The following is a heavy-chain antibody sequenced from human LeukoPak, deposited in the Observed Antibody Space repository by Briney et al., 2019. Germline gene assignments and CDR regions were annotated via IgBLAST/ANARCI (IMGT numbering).Heavy chain of an antibody. CDR3: ARQGVGATTRGTFDY. D-gene: IGHD1-26*01. CDR1: GYSFTSYW. J-gene: IGHJ4*02. CDR2: IYPGDSDT. V-gene: IGHV5-51*01. Sequence: GESLKISCKGSGYSFTSYWIGWVRQMPGKGLERMGIIYPGDSDTRYSPSFQGQVTISADKSISTAYLQWSSLKASDTAMYYCARQGVGATTRGTFDYWGQGTLVTVSS.